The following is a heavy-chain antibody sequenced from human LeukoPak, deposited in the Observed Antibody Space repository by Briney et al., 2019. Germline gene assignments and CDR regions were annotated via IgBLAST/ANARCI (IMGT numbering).Heavy chain of an antibody. D-gene: IGHD1-26*01. Sequence: SETLSLTCTVSGGSISHYYWSWFRQPAGKGLEWIGRIFTSGSTNYNPALKSRVTISVDTSKNQFSLKLSSVTAADTAVYYCARDTGIVGATTEPFDIWGQGTMVTVSS. V-gene: IGHV4-4*07. CDR2: IFTSGST. J-gene: IGHJ3*02. CDR3: ARDTGIVGATTEPFDI. CDR1: GGSISHYY.